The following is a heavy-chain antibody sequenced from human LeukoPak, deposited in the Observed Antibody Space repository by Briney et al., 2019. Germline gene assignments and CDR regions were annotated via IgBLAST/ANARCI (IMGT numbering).Heavy chain of an antibody. CDR2: ISYDGSNK. CDR1: GFTSSSYA. V-gene: IGHV3-30*04. D-gene: IGHD2-15*01. Sequence: GRSLRLSCAASGFTSSSYAMHWVRQAPGKGLEWVAVISYDGSNKYYADSVKGRFTISRDNSKNTLYLQMNSLRAEDTAVYYCARAQTGRRDIVVVARGWDAFDIWGQGTMVTVSS. CDR3: ARAQTGRRDIVVVARGWDAFDI. J-gene: IGHJ3*02.